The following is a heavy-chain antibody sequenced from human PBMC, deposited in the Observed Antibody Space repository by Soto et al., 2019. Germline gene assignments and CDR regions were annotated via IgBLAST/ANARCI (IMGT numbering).Heavy chain of an antibody. V-gene: IGHV3-48*03. CDR3: ARGYCSGGSCYSGGY. Sequence: ESGGGLVQPGGSLRLSCAASGFTFSNYEMNWVRQAPGKGLEWVSYISSGSGSTIYQPDSVKGRFTISRDNAKSSLYLQMNSLRAEDTAVYYCARGYCSGGSCYSGGYWGQGTLVTVSS. CDR1: GFTFSNYE. CDR2: ISSGSGSTI. J-gene: IGHJ4*02. D-gene: IGHD2-15*01.